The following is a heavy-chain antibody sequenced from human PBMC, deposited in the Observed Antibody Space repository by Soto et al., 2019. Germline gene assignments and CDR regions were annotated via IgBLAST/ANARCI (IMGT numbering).Heavy chain of an antibody. Sequence: GGSLRLSCAASGFTFSSYAMHWVRQAPGKGLEWVAVISYDGSNKFYADSVKGRFTISRDNSKNTLYLQMNSLRAEDTAVYYCARDVSYFDYWGQGTLVTVSS. CDR1: GFTFSSYA. CDR3: ARDVSYFDY. J-gene: IGHJ4*02. CDR2: ISYDGSNK. V-gene: IGHV3-30-3*01.